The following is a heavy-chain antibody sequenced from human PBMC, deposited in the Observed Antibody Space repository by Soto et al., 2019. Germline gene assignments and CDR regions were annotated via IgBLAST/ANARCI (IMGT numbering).Heavy chain of an antibody. V-gene: IGHV3-15*01. J-gene: IGHJ6*02. CDR1: GFTFSSYA. CDR2: IKSKTDGGTT. CDR3: TTRMGVWSWNDGYYYYGMDV. D-gene: IGHD1-1*01. Sequence: EVQLLESGGGLVQPGGSLRLSCAASGFTFSSYAMSWVRQAPGKGLEWVGRIKSKTDGGTTDYAAPVKGRFTISRDDSKNTLYLQMNSLKTEDTAVYYCTTRMGVWSWNDGYYYYGMDVWGQGTTVTVSS.